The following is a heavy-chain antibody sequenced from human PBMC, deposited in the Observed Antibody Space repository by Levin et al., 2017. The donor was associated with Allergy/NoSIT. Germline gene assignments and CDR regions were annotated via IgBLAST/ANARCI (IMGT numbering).Heavy chain of an antibody. D-gene: IGHD1-26*01. V-gene: IGHV3-30*04. J-gene: IGHJ6*02. Sequence: GESLKISCAASGFTFSSYVIHWVRQAPGKGLEWVALISYDGSNKYYADSVKGRFTISRDNSKNTLYLQMNSLRAEDTAVYYCASGMGGYYYYCLDVWGQGTTVTVSS. CDR2: ISYDGSNK. CDR1: GFTFSSYV. CDR3: ASGMGGYYYYCLDV.